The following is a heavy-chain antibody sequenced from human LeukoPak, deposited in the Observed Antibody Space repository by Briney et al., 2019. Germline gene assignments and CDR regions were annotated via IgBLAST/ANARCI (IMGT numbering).Heavy chain of an antibody. CDR2: IRYDGSNK. CDR1: GFTFSSYG. J-gene: IGHJ4*02. Sequence: GGSLRLSCAASGFTFSSYGMHWVRQAPGKGLEWVAFIRYDGSNKYYADSVKGRFTISRDNSKNTLYLQMNSLRAEDTAVYYCASLGDGYNWSGYWGQGTLVTVSS. D-gene: IGHD5-24*01. CDR3: ASLGDGYNWSGY. V-gene: IGHV3-30*02.